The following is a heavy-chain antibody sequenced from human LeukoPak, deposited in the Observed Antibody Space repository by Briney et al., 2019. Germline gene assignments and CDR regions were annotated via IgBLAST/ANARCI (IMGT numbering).Heavy chain of an antibody. CDR1: GFKFSSYE. V-gene: IGHV3-30*03. Sequence: GGSLRLSCAASGFKFSSYEMHWVRQAPGKGLEWVAGISSDANNENYADSVKGRFSISRDNSNNSVYLQMNSLGPEEMAVYYCARGFFFDNWGQGTPVTVSS. J-gene: IGHJ4*02. CDR3: ARGFFFDN. D-gene: IGHD3-3*01. CDR2: ISSDANNE.